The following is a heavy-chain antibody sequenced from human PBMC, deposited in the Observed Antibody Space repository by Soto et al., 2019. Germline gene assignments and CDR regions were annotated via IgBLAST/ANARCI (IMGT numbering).Heavy chain of an antibody. V-gene: IGHV1-69*02. CDR1: GGTFSSYT. CDR3: ARGARSSSWYVSTFDY. J-gene: IGHJ4*02. Sequence: GASVKVSCKASGGTFSSYTISWVRQAPGQGLEWMGRIIPILGIANHAQKFQGRVTITADKSTSTAYMELSSLRSEDTAVYYCARGARSSSWYVSTFDYWGQGTLVTVSS. CDR2: IIPILGIA. D-gene: IGHD6-13*01.